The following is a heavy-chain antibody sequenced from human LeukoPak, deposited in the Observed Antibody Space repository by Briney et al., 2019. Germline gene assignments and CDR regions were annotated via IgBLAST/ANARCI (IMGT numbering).Heavy chain of an antibody. CDR2: IIPIFGTA. D-gene: IGHD5-18*01. Sequence: ASVKVSCKASGGTFSSYAISWVRQAPGQGLEWTGGIIPIFGTANYAQKFQGRVTITADESTSTAYMELSSLRSEDTAVYYCARNGVMELWSHYYYYYGMDVWGQGTTVTVSS. V-gene: IGHV1-69*01. CDR1: GGTFSSYA. CDR3: ARNGVMELWSHYYYYYGMDV. J-gene: IGHJ6*02.